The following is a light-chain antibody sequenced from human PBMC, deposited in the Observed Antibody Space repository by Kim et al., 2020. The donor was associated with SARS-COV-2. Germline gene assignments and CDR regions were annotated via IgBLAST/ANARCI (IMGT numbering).Light chain of an antibody. CDR2: KAS. CDR1: QSISSW. CDR3: QQYSNSLYS. V-gene: IGKV1-5*03. Sequence: SASLGDRVTITCRASQSISSWLAWYQQKPGKAPKLLIYKASSLESGVPSRFSGSGSGTEFTLTITSLQPDDFATYYCQQYSNSLYSFGQGTKLEI. J-gene: IGKJ2*03.